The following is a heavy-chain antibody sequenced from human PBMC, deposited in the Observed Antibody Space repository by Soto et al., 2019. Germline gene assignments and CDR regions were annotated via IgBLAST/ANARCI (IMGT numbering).Heavy chain of an antibody. Sequence: EVQLLESGGGLVQPGGSLRLSCAASGFTFSSYAMSWVRQAPGKGLEWVPAISGSGGSTYYADSVKGRFTISIDNSKNTLYLQMNSVRAEDTAVYYCAKAPLVIRASYDDWGQGTLVTVSS. CDR1: GFTFSSYA. CDR2: ISGSGGST. J-gene: IGHJ4*02. V-gene: IGHV3-23*01. CDR3: AKAPLVIRASYDD. D-gene: IGHD2-21*01.